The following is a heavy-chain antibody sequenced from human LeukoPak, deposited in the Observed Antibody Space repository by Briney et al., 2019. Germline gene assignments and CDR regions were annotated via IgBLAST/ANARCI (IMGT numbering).Heavy chain of an antibody. D-gene: IGHD2-21*01. CDR1: GGTFSSYA. CDR2: IIPIFGTA. V-gene: IGHV1-69*01. CDR3: ARVTVVIAAFDI. Sequence: ASVKVSCKASGGTFSSYAISWVRQAPGQGLEWMGGIIPIFGTANYAQKFQGRVTITADEPTSTAYMELGSLRSEDTAVYYCARVTVVIAAFDIWGQGTMVTVSS. J-gene: IGHJ3*02.